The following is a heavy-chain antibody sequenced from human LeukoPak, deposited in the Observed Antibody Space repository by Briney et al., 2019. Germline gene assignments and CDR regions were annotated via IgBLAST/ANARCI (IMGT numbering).Heavy chain of an antibody. CDR3: ARPALYCSGGSCLDFDY. CDR2: IYSGGST. Sequence: GGSLRLSCAASGFTVNSNYMTWVRQAPGKGLEWVSVIYSGGSTYYADSVKGRFTISRDNSKNTLYLQMNSLRAEDTAVYYCARPALYCSGGSCLDFDYWGEGTLVTVCS. D-gene: IGHD2-15*01. CDR1: GFTVNSNY. V-gene: IGHV3-53*01. J-gene: IGHJ4*02.